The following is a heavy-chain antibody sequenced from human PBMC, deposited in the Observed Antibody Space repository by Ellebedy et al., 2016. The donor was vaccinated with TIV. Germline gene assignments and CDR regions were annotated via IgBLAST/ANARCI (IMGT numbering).Heavy chain of an antibody. V-gene: IGHV1-2*02. CDR1: GYTFIGYY. CDR2: INPKNGDT. CDR3: GRSGYGSGWSFDY. D-gene: IGHD6-19*01. J-gene: IGHJ4*02. Sequence: AASVKVSCKASGYTFIGYYMHWMRQAPGQGLEWMGWINPKNGDTSYAQKFQGRVTMTRDPSISTAYMELSRLGSDDTAVYYCGRSGYGSGWSFDYWGQGTLVTVSS.